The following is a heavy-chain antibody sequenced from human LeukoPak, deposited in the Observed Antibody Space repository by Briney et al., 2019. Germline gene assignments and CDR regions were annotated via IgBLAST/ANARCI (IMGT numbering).Heavy chain of an antibody. CDR1: GFSFDDFA. Sequence: GGSLRLSCAATGFSFDDFAMHWVRQAPGKGLEWVSGITWNGGTIDYADSVKGRFTISRDNAKNSLYLQMNSLRAEDTALYYCATRYASGPIADYWGQGTLVTVSS. V-gene: IGHV3-9*01. D-gene: IGHD3-10*01. J-gene: IGHJ4*02. CDR2: ITWNGGTI. CDR3: ATRYASGPIADY.